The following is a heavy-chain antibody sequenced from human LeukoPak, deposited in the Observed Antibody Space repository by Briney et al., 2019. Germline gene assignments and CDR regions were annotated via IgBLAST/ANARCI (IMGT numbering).Heavy chain of an antibody. CDR3: AREGYDSSGYFDY. Sequence: GGSLRLSCAASGFTFDDYAMHWVRQAPGKGLEWVSLISGDGGSTYYADSVKGRFTISRDNAKNSLYLQMNSLRAEDTAVYYCAREGYDSSGYFDYWGQGTLVTVSS. CDR2: ISGDGGST. D-gene: IGHD3-22*01. V-gene: IGHV3-43*02. J-gene: IGHJ4*02. CDR1: GFTFDDYA.